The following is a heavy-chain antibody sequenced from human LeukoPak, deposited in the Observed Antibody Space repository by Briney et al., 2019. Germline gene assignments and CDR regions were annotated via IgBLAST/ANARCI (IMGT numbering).Heavy chain of an antibody. J-gene: IGHJ5*01. CDR2: IYDSGST. Sequence: PSETLSLTCTVSGGSISSYYWSWIRQPPGKGLEWIGYIYDSGSTYYNPSLKSRVTISVDTSKNQFSLKLSSVTAADTAVYYCARDIEVQWFDFWGQGTLVTVSS. V-gene: IGHV4-59*01. D-gene: IGHD3-16*02. CDR1: GGSISSYY. CDR3: ARDIEVQWFDF.